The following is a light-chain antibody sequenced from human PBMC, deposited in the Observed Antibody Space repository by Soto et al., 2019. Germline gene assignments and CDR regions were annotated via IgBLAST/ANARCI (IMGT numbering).Light chain of an antibody. Sequence: EIVLTQSPGTPPLSPGERATLSCRASQTVSRNYLAWYQQKPGQAPRLLIYGVSSRDTGIPDGVSGSGSGTDFVLTISRLEPEDFAVYYCQHYGRTPRTFGQGTKVESK. J-gene: IGKJ1*01. CDR1: QTVSRNY. CDR2: GVS. V-gene: IGKV3-20*01. CDR3: QHYGRTPRT.